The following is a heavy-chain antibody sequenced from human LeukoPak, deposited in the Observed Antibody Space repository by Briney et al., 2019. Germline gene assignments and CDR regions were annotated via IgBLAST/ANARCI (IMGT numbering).Heavy chain of an antibody. V-gene: IGHV3-7*01. D-gene: IGHD1-26*01. CDR2: IMQDGSEK. J-gene: IGHJ4*02. Sequence: GGSLRLSCAASGFTFSDYYMSWIRQVPGKGLECVANIMQDGSEKYFVDPVKGRFTISRDNAKNSLYLRMNSLRAEDTAVYYCARDPSGTLFDFWGQGALVTVSS. CDR3: ARDPSGTLFDF. CDR1: GFTFSDYY.